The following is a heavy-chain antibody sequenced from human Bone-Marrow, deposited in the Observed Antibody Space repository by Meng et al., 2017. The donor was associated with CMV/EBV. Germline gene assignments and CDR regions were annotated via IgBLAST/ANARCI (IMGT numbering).Heavy chain of an antibody. Sequence: ASVKVSCKASGYTFTSYGISWVRQAPGQGLEWMGWISAYNGNTNYAQKLQGRVTMTTDTSTSTAYMELRSLRSDDTAVYYCARQGSGAEMATIPLEYWGQGTLVTVSS. J-gene: IGHJ4*02. CDR3: ARQGSGAEMATIPLEY. CDR2: ISAYNGNT. D-gene: IGHD5-24*01. CDR1: GYTFTSYG. V-gene: IGHV1-18*01.